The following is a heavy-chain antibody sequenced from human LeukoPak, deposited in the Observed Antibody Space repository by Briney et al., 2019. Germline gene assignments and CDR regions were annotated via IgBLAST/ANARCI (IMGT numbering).Heavy chain of an antibody. Sequence: GASVKVSCKASGYIFTGYYLHWVRQAPGQGLEWMGWISAYNGNTNYAQKFQGRVTITADESTSTAYMELSSLRSEDTAVYYCASGSSGWYLGFDYWGQGTLVTVSS. D-gene: IGHD6-19*01. CDR2: ISAYNGNT. J-gene: IGHJ4*02. CDR3: ASGSSGWYLGFDY. CDR1: GYIFTGYY. V-gene: IGHV1-18*04.